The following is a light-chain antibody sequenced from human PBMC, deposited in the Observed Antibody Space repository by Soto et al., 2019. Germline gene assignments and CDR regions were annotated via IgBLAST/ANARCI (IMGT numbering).Light chain of an antibody. CDR3: SSHRTRSTWV. CDR2: EVS. CDR1: NIDIGTYNF. Sequence: QLVLTQPASVSGSPGQSITISCTGTNIDIGTYNFVSWYQHHPGKGPKLIIYEVSNRPLGVSDRFSGSKSGYTASLTISNVQAEDEADYYCSSHRTRSTWVFGGGTKLTVL. J-gene: IGLJ3*02. V-gene: IGLV2-14*01.